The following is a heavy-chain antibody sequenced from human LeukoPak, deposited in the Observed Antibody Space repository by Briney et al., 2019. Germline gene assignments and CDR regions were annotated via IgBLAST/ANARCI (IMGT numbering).Heavy chain of an antibody. J-gene: IGHJ5*02. D-gene: IGHD3-10*01. CDR2: ISSSGSTI. CDR1: GFTFSSCE. CDR3: ARDPGSGSYRSGWFDP. Sequence: GGSLRLSCAASGFTFSSCEMNWVRQAPGKGLEWVSYISSSGSTIYYADSVKGRFTISRDNAKNSLYLQMNSLRAEDTAVYYCARDPGSGSYRSGWFDPWGQGTLVTVSS. V-gene: IGHV3-48*03.